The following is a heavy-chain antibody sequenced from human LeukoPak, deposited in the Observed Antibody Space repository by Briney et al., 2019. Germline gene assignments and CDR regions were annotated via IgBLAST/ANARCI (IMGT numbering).Heavy chain of an antibody. V-gene: IGHV1-69*13. CDR2: IIPMFATA. CDR3: ARTPTTVVTRYWYFDL. CDR1: GGTSRSYA. D-gene: IGHD4-23*01. J-gene: IGHJ2*01. Sequence: ASVKVSCKASGGTSRSYAISWVRQAPGQGLEWMGGIIPMFATANYAKKFQGRVTITADASTSIAYMELSSLRSEDTAVYYCARTPTTVVTRYWYFDLWGRGTLVTVSS.